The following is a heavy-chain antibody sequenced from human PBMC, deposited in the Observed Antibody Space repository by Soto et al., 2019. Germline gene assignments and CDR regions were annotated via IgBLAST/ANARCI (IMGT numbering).Heavy chain of an antibody. CDR3: AKSLHYYDSSGGFDY. D-gene: IGHD3-22*01. J-gene: IGHJ4*02. Sequence: PGGSLRLSCAASGFTFSSYAMSWVRQAPGKGLEWVSAISGSGGSTYYADSVKGRFTISRDNSKNTLYLQMNSLRAEDTAVYYCAKSLHYYDSSGGFDYWGQGTLVTVSS. CDR2: ISGSGGST. CDR1: GFTFSSYA. V-gene: IGHV3-23*01.